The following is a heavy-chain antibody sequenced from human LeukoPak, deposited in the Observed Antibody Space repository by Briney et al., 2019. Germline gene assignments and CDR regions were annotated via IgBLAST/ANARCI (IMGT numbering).Heavy chain of an antibody. Sequence: SETLSLTCAVNGGSFTGLYWNWIRQPPGKGLEWIGEINHSGSTSYNPSLKSRATISVDTSRNQFSLKLSSMTAADTAVYYCLVAVAALGSQHWGQGTLVTVSS. J-gene: IGHJ1*01. CDR3: LVAVAALGSQH. CDR1: GGSFTGLY. D-gene: IGHD2-15*01. V-gene: IGHV4-34*01. CDR2: INHSGST.